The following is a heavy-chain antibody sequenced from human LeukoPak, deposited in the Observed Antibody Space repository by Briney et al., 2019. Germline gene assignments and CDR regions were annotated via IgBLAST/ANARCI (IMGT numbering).Heavy chain of an antibody. V-gene: IGHV1-2*06. CDR2: INPNSGGT. Sequence: ASVKVSCKASGYTFTGYYMHWVRQAPGQGLEWMGRINPNSGGTNYAQKFQGRVTMTRDTSISTAYMELSRLRSDDTAVYYGARAGRYCSGGSCYYIYWGQGTLVTVSS. CDR1: GYTFTGYY. D-gene: IGHD2-15*01. J-gene: IGHJ4*02. CDR3: ARAGRYCSGGSCYYIY.